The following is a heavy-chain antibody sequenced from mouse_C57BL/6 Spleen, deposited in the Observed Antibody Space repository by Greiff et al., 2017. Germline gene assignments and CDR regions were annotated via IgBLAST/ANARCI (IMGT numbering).Heavy chain of an antibody. CDR2: IYPGDGDT. D-gene: IGHD1-1*01. J-gene: IGHJ3*01. V-gene: IGHV1-82*01. CDR3: AKERGYYGTSSFAY. Sequence: QVQLKQSGPELVKPGASVKISCKASGYAFSSSWMNWVKQRPGKGLEWIGRIYPGDGDTNYNGKFKGKATLTADKSSSTAYMQLSSLTSEDSAVYFCAKERGYYGTSSFAYWGQGTLVTVSA. CDR1: GYAFSSSW.